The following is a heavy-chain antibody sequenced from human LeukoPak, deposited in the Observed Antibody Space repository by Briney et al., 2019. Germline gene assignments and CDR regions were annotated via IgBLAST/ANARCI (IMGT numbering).Heavy chain of an antibody. J-gene: IGHJ2*01. CDR3: ARTPVSYWHFDL. CDR1: GGSISGYY. Sequence: SETLSLTCTVSGGSISGYYWSWIWQPPGQGLEWIAYIYYSGSANYSPSLNSRVTISVDTSRDQFSLKLTSVTAADTAVYYCARTPVSYWHFDLWGRGTLVTVSS. CDR2: IYYSGSA. D-gene: IGHD5/OR15-5a*01. V-gene: IGHV4-59*08.